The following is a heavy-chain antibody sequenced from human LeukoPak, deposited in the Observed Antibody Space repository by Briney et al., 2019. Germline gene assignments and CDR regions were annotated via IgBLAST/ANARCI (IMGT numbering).Heavy chain of an antibody. CDR1: GYTFSSYY. CDR3: AREGGYYDSSGYPDY. J-gene: IGHJ4*02. CDR2: INPSGGTT. D-gene: IGHD3-22*01. V-gene: IGHV1-46*01. Sequence: GASVKVSCKASGYTFSSYYMHWVRQAPGQGLEWMGVINPSGGTTTYAQKFQGRVTMTRDTSTSTVYMEVSSLRSDDTAVYYCAREGGYYDSSGYPDYWGQGTLVTVSS.